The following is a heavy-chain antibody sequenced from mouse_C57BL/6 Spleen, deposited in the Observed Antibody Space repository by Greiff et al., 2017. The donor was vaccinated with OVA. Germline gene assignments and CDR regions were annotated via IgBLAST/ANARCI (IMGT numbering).Heavy chain of an antibody. CDR2: ISDGGSYT. CDR3: ARDRYYGRGWYFDV. Sequence: EVMLVESGGGLVKPGGSLKLSCAASGFTFSSYAMSWVRQTPEKRLEWVATISDGGSYTYYPDNVKGRFTISRDNAKNNLYLQMSHLKSEDTAMYYCARDRYYGRGWYFDVWGTGTTVTVSS. V-gene: IGHV5-4*01. CDR1: GFTFSSYA. D-gene: IGHD1-1*01. J-gene: IGHJ1*03.